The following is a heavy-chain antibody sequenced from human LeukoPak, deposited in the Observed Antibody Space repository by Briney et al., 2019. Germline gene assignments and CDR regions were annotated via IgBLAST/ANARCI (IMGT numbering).Heavy chain of an antibody. CDR2: IFYSGTT. D-gene: IGHD3-22*01. CDR3: ARISTLGAMIVVN. Sequence: SETLSLTCTVSGGSISSNSNYWAWLRQPPGKGLEWIGNIFYSGTTYYNPSLKSRVTISVDTSKNQFSLKLSSVTAADTAVYYCARISTLGAMIVVNWGQGTLVTVSS. J-gene: IGHJ4*02. V-gene: IGHV4-39*01. CDR1: GGSISSNSNY.